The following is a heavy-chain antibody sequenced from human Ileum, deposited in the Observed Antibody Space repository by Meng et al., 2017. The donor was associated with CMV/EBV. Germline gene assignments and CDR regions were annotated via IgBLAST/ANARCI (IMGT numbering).Heavy chain of an antibody. D-gene: IGHD5-18*01. CDR1: GFNFRNYA. Sequence: LYCAASGFNFRNYAMSWVRQAPGKGLEWVSTFGSTGATYYADSVKGRFTISRDNSKSTLFLQMNSLRAEDTAVFYCAKRDSAKYFDSWGQGTLVTVSS. CDR2: FGSTGAT. J-gene: IGHJ4*02. V-gene: IGHV3-23*01. CDR3: AKRDSAKYFDS.